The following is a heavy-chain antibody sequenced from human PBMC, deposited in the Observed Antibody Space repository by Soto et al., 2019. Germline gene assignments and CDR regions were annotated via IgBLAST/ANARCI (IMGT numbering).Heavy chain of an antibody. D-gene: IGHD7-27*01. V-gene: IGHV3-23*01. CDR3: ARGSRDSYLGSRIFDL. J-gene: IGHJ4*02. Sequence: EEQLLESGGDLVQPGGSLRLSCVASGITFRSSATSWVRQAPGEGLEWVSTTTDTDGDRKYADSVRGRFTISRDNSKNTLYLQMSSLRAEDSAVYFCARGSRDSYLGSRIFDLWGRGTRVTVSS. CDR2: TTDTDGDR. CDR1: GITFRSSA.